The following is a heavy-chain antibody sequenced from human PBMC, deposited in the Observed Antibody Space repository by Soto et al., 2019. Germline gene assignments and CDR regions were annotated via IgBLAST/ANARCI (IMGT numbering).Heavy chain of an antibody. CDR3: AKEPCSTSCPLVYMDV. CDR1: GFTFSSYA. D-gene: IGHD2-2*01. CDR2: ISGSGGST. J-gene: IGHJ6*03. V-gene: IGHV3-23*01. Sequence: GGSLRLSCAASGFTFSSYAMSWVRQAPGKGLEWVSAISGSGGSTYYADSVKGRFTISRDNSKNTLYLQMNSLRAKDTAVYYCAKEPCSTSCPLVYMDVWGKGTTVTVSS.